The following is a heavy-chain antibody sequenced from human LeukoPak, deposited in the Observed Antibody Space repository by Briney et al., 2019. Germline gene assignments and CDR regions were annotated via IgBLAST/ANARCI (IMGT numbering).Heavy chain of an antibody. J-gene: IGHJ1*01. CDR2: IYHSGST. D-gene: IGHD6-6*01. Sequence: SETLSLTCAVHGGSFSGYYWSWIRQPPGKGLEWIGYIYHSGSTNYNPSLQSRVTISVDTSKNQFSLNLNSVTAADTAVYYCARGGAARLHFQNWGQGTLVTVSS. V-gene: IGHV4-59*01. CDR1: GGSFSGYY. CDR3: ARGGAARLHFQN.